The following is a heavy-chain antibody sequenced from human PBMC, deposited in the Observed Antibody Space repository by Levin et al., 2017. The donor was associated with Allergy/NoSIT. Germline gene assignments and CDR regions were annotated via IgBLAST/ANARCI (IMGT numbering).Heavy chain of an antibody. V-gene: IGHV3-33*01. J-gene: IGHJ4*02. CDR3: ARDDLPHTLFDY. CDR2: IWYDGSNK. D-gene: IGHD2-21*02. CDR1: GFTFSSYG. Sequence: GESLKISCAASGFTFSSYGMHWVRQAPGKGLEWVAVIWYDGSNKYYADSVKGRFTISRDNSKNTLYLQMNSLRAEDTAVYYCARDDLPHTLFDYWGQGTLVTVSS.